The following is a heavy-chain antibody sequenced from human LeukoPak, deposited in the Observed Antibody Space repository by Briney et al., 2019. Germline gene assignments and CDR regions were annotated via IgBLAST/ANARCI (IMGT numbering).Heavy chain of an antibody. CDR2: IYYSGST. CDR1: GGSFSGYY. V-gene: IGHV4-34*01. D-gene: IGHD6-6*01. J-gene: IGHJ5*02. Sequence: SETLSLTCAVYGGSFSGYYWTWIRQPPGKGLEWIGSIYYSGSTYYNPSLKSRVTISVDTSKNQFSLKLSSVTAADTAVYYCARHSGSSSSDPYNWFDPWGQGTLVTVSS. CDR3: ARHSGSSSSDPYNWFDP.